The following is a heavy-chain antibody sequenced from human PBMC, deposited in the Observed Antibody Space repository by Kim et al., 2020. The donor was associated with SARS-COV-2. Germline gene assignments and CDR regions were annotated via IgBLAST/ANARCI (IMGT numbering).Heavy chain of an antibody. V-gene: IGHV3-72*01. D-gene: IGHD1-26*01. CDR3: ARLSRVGATMFYWYFDL. CDR1: GFTFSDHY. J-gene: IGHJ2*01. CDR2: TRNKANSYTT. Sequence: GGSLRLSSAASGFTFSDHYMDWVRQAPGKGLEWVGRTRNKANSYTTEYAASVKGRFTISRDDSKNSLYLQMNSLKTEDTAVYYCARLSRVGATMFYWYFDLWGRGTLVTVSS.